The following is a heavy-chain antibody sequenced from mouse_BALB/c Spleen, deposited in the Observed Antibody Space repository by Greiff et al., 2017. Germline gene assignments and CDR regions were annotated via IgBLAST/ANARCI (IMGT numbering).Heavy chain of an antibody. CDR3: AGYYGNYQAFAY. CDR1: GYAFSSYW. V-gene: IGHV1-80*01. Sequence: VQLQQSGAELVRPGSSVKISCKASGYAFSSYWMNWVKQRPGQGLEWIGQIYPGDGDTNYNGKFKGKATLTADKSSSTAYMQLSSLTSEDSAVYFCAGYYGNYQAFAYWGQGTLVTVSA. CDR2: IYPGDGDT. J-gene: IGHJ3*01. D-gene: IGHD2-1*01.